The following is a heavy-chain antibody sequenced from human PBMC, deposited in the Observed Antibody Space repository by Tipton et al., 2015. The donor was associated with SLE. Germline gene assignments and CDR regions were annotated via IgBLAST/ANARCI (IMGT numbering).Heavy chain of an antibody. CDR2: INHSGST. D-gene: IGHD3-3*01. Sequence: TLSLTCAVYGGSFSGYYWSWIRQPPGKGLERVGEINHSGSTNYNPSPKSRVDITVDTSKNQFSLKLSSVTAADTAVYFCARGHFDFWCSLNAFDIWGQGTMVTVSS. CDR1: GGSFSGYY. J-gene: IGHJ3*02. V-gene: IGHV4-34*01. CDR3: ARGHFDFWCSLNAFDI.